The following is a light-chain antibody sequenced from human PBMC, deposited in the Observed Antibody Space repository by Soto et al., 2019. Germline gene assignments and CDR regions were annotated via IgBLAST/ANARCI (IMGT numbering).Light chain of an antibody. CDR1: SSDVGGYNY. CDR2: DVS. Sequence: QSALTQPASVSGSPGQSITISCTGTSSDVGGYNYVSWYQQHPGKAPKLMIYDVSNRPSGVSKRFSASKSCNTASLTISGLQAEDEADYYCSSYTSSSTYVFGTGTKVTVL. J-gene: IGLJ1*01. V-gene: IGLV2-14*01. CDR3: SSYTSSSTYV.